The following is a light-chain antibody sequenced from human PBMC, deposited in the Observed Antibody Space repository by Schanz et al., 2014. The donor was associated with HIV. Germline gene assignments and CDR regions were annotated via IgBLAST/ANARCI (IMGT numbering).Light chain of an antibody. V-gene: IGLV2-8*01. CDR1: SSDVGGYNF. CDR2: EVS. CDR3: SSYAGSNKGV. J-gene: IGLJ3*02. Sequence: QSALTQPPSASGSPGQSVTISCSGTSSDVGGYNFVSWYQHHPGKAPKLIIYEVSQRPSGVSNRFSGSKSGNTAFLTVSGLQAEDEADYYCSSYAGSNKGVFGGGTKLTVL.